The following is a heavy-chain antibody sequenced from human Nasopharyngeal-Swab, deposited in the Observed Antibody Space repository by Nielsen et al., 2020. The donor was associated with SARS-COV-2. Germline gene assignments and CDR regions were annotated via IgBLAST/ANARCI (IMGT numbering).Heavy chain of an antibody. CDR3: ARDPYYYDSRSSWDY. CDR1: GYTFTSYG. Sequence: ASVQVICKASGYTFTSYGISWVRQAPAQGLEWMGWISAYNGNTNYAQKLQGRVTMTTDTSTSTAYMALRSLRSDDTAVYYCARDPYYYDSRSSWDYWGQGTLVTVSS. V-gene: IGHV1-18*01. D-gene: IGHD3-22*01. J-gene: IGHJ4*02. CDR2: ISAYNGNT.